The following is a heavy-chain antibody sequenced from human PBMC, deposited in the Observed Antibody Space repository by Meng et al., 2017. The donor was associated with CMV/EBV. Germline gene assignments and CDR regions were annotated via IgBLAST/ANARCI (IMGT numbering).Heavy chain of an antibody. CDR2: IKQDGSEK. CDR3: ARDADLAFDY. D-gene: IGHD3-3*01. CDR1: GFTFSSYG. Sequence: GESLKISCAASGFTFSSYGMHWVRQAPGKGLEWVANIKQDGSEKYYVDSVKGRFTISRDNAKNSLYLQMNSLRAEDTAVYYCARDADLAFDYWGQGTLVTVSS. J-gene: IGHJ4*02. V-gene: IGHV3-7*01.